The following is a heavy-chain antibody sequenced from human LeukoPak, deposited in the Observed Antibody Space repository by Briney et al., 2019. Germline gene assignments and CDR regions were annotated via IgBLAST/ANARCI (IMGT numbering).Heavy chain of an antibody. J-gene: IGHJ4*02. V-gene: IGHV3-53*04. CDR3: ARVFRSGWFGELFDY. CDR1: GFTVSSNY. Sequence: GGSLRLSGAASGFTVSSNYMSWARQAPGKWLESVSVIYSGGSTSYADSVKGRFTISRHNSKNTLYLQMNSLRAEDTAVYYCARVFRSGWFGELFDYWGQGTLVTVSS. CDR2: IYSGGST. D-gene: IGHD3-10*01.